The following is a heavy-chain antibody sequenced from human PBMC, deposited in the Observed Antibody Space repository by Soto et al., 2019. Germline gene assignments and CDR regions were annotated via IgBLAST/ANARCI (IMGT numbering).Heavy chain of an antibody. D-gene: IGHD4-4*01. J-gene: IGHJ6*02. CDR2: IHYSGST. Sequence: SETLSLTCTVSGGSISSGGYYWSWIRQHPGKGLEWIGYIHYSGSTYYNPSLKSRITISLDTSKNQFSLYLQMNSLRDEDTAVYYCAREWTTVTTDYYYYGMDVWGQGTTVTVSS. V-gene: IGHV4-31*03. CDR1: GGSISSGGYY. CDR3: AREWTTVTTDYYYYGMDV.